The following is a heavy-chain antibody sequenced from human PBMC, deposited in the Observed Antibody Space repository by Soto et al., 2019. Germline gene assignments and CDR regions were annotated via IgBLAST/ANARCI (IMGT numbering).Heavy chain of an antibody. D-gene: IGHD6-6*01. CDR1: GGSFSGYY. CDR3: ARGRVAALYYYGMDV. J-gene: IGHJ6*02. Sequence: SETLSLTCAVYGGSFSGYYWSWIRQPPGKGLEWIGEINHSGSTNYNPSLKSRVTISVDTSKNQFSLKLSSVTAADTAVYYCARGRVAALYYYGMDVWGQGTTVTVSS. V-gene: IGHV4-34*01. CDR2: INHSGST.